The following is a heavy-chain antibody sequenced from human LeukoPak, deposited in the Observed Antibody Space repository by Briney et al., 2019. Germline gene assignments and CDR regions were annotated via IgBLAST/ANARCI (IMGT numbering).Heavy chain of an antibody. J-gene: IGHJ3*02. Sequence: SETLSLTCTVSGGSISGYYWSWIRQPPGKGLEWIGYIYYSGSTNYNPSLKSRVTISVDTSKNQFSLKLSSVTAAYTAVYYCASRMTTVTTYAFDIWGQGTMVTVSS. D-gene: IGHD4-17*01. CDR2: IYYSGST. CDR3: ASRMTTVTTYAFDI. CDR1: GGSISGYY. V-gene: IGHV4-59*08.